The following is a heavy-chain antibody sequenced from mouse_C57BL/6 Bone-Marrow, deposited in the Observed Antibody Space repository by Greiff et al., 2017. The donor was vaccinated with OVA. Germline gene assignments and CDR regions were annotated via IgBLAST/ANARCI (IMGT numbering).Heavy chain of an antibody. CDR3: ARDGKVDY. J-gene: IGHJ2*01. CDR1: GYTFTSYW. D-gene: IGHD2-1*01. CDR2: IDPSDSYT. V-gene: IGHV1-59*01. Sequence: QVQLQQPGAELVRPGTSVKLSCKASGYTFTSYWMHWVKQRPGQGLEWIGVIDPSDSYTNYNQKLKGKATLTVDTSSSTAYMQRSSLTSEDSAVYYCARDGKVDYWGQGTTLTVSS.